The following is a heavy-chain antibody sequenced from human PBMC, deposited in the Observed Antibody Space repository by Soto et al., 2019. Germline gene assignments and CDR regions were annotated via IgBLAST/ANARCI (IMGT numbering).Heavy chain of an antibody. J-gene: IGHJ4*02. V-gene: IGHV1-46*01. CDR2: INPLPTSGST. D-gene: IGHD6-13*01. CDR1: GYIFTNYY. Sequence: QVQLVQSGAEVKKPGASVKVSCKASGYIFTNYYIHWVRQAPGQGLEWMAIINPLPTSGSTNYAQKCQGRGTVTRDTSTSTVYRELSSLRSDDTAVYYCARDLAAAAYWGQGTLVTVSS. CDR3: ARDLAAAAY.